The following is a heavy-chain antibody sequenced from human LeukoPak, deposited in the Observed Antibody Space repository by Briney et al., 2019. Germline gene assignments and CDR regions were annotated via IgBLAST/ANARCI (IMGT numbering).Heavy chain of an antibody. Sequence: PSGTLSLTCAVYGGSFSGYYWSWIRQPPGKGLEWIGVINHSGSTNYNPSLKSRVTISVDTSKNQFSLKLSSVTAADTAVYYCASRYYYDSSGYYNWFDPWGQGTLVTVSS. CDR3: ASRYYYDSSGYYNWFDP. J-gene: IGHJ5*02. D-gene: IGHD3-22*01. V-gene: IGHV4-34*01. CDR2: INHSGST. CDR1: GGSFSGYY.